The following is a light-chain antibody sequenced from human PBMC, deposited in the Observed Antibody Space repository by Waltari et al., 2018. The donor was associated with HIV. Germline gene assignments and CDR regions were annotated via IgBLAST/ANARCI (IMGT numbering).Light chain of an antibody. CDR1: QTVTNK. CDR2: DAS. J-gene: IGKJ3*01. Sequence: DIQMTQSPSPLFASVGDSVSITCRASQTVTNKVNWYQQKPGKAPQLLIYDASTLQSGVPSRFRGGGSGTDFTLTITSLQPDDFATYFCQQSYSSPLTFGPGTKLDIK. V-gene: IGKV1-39*01. CDR3: QQSYSSPLT.